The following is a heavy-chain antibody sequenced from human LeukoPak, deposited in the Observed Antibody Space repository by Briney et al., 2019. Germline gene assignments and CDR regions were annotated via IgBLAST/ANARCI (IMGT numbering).Heavy chain of an antibody. CDR1: GFTLLHFG. CDR3: SKDAQRGFDYGNSLEH. J-gene: IGHJ5*02. Sequence: GGALRLSRESSGFTLLHFGLHGVRPAPGKGLAWVAVICSVATHQGDGDSMKARFTIYTDNFKKTATLQMDSLRAEDTAIYYCSKDAQRGFDYGNSLEHWGQGSLVTVSS. CDR2: ICSVATHQ. V-gene: IGHV3-33*06. D-gene: IGHD4-11*01.